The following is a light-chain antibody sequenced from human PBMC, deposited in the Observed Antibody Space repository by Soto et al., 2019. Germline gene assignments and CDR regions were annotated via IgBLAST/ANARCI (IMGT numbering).Light chain of an antibody. V-gene: IGLV2-14*01. CDR3: SSYTTSAAVI. Sequence: QSALTQPASVSGSPGQSITISCTGTSSDIGGYNHVSWYQQHPGKAPKLMIYEVSDRPSGVSIRFSGSKSGNTASLTISGLQAEDEADYYCSSYTTSAAVIFGGGTQLTVL. J-gene: IGLJ2*01. CDR2: EVS. CDR1: SSDIGGYNH.